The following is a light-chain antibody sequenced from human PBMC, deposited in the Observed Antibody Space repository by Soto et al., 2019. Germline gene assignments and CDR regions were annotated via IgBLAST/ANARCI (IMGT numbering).Light chain of an antibody. Sequence: DIVMTQSPDSLAVSLGERATINCKSSQSVLYNSDNKNYVAWYQQKPGQPPKLLIYWASTRDSGVPARFSGSGSGADFTLTNSSLQAEDVAVYYCQQYYTTLTFGGGTKVEIK. J-gene: IGKJ4*01. CDR3: QQYYTTLT. V-gene: IGKV4-1*01. CDR1: QSVLYNSDNKNY. CDR2: WAS.